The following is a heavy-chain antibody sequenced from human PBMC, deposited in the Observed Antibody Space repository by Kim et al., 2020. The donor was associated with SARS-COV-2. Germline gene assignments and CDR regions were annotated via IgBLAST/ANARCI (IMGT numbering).Heavy chain of an antibody. D-gene: IGHD3-10*01. Sequence: NPSLKSGVSISVDTSKNQFSLKLSSVTAADTAVYYCACMYYYGSGSLLDYWGQGTLVTVSS. V-gene: IGHV4-34*01. CDR3: ACMYYYGSGSLLDY. J-gene: IGHJ4*02.